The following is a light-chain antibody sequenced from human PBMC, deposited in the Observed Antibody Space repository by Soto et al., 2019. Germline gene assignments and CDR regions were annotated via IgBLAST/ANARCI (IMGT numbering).Light chain of an antibody. CDR3: QQYGTSPPYT. CDR1: QSVSSSN. CDR2: GTS. J-gene: IGKJ2*01. Sequence: EIVLTQSPVTLSLSPGERATLSCRASQSVSSSNLAWYQQKTGQAPRLLIYGTSSRATGIPDRFSGSGSGTDFTLTISRLEPEDFAVYYCQQYGTSPPYTCGQGTKLEIK. V-gene: IGKV3-20*01.